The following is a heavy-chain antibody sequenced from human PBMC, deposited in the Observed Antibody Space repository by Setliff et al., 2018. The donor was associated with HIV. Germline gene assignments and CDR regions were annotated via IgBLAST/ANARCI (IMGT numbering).Heavy chain of an antibody. CDR3: ARGDYASPPLFMGY. CDR1: GDSISTYH. J-gene: IGHJ4*02. D-gene: IGHD4-17*01. V-gene: IGHV4-4*08. Sequence: LSLTCTVSGDSISTYHWSWIRQTPGKGLEWIGNIPITGRNTYNLSLKSRLTITRDTSKNQISLILSSVTAADTAMYYCARGDYASPPLFMGYWGQGTLVTVSS. CDR2: IPITGRN.